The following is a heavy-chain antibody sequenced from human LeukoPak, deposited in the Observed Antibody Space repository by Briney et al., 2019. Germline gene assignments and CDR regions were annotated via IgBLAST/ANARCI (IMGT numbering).Heavy chain of an antibody. J-gene: IGHJ4*02. CDR3: ARDPDRSGFDF. V-gene: IGHV3-33*07. CDR2: AWYDGNNK. Sequence: GGSLRLSCAASGFTFINYGMYWVRQAPGKGLEWVATAWYDGNNKYYADSVRGRFTISRDNSKNMVFLHMNSLRVEDTAIYYCARDPDRSGFDFWGQGTLLTVSS. D-gene: IGHD1-14*01. CDR1: GFTFINYG.